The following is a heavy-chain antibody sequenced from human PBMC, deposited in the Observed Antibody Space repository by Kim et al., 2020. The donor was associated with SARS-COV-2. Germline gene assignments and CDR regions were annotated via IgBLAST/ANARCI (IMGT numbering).Heavy chain of an antibody. CDR2: ISYDGSNK. V-gene: IGHV3-30*18. J-gene: IGHJ5*02. Sequence: GGSLRLSCAASGFTFSSYGMHWVRQAPGKGLEWVAVISYDGSNKYYADSVKGRFTISRDNSKNTLYLQMNSLRAEDTAVYYCAKDEGGIVATIKEYNWFDPWGQEPWSPSPQ. CDR3: AKDEGGIVATIKEYNWFDP. D-gene: IGHD5-12*01. CDR1: GFTFSSYG.